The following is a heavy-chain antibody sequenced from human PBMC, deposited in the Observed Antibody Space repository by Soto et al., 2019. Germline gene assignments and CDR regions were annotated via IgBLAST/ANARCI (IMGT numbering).Heavy chain of an antibody. D-gene: IGHD1-26*01. V-gene: IGHV3-33*01. CDR1: GFTFSSYG. CDR3: ARGPSSGDFDL. Sequence: QVQLVESGGGVVQPGRSLRLSCGTSGFTFSSYGMHWVRQAPGKGLEWVAVIWYDGSNKYYADSVKGRFTISRDNSKNTLYLQMNSLRAEDTAVYYCARGPSSGDFDLWGRGTLVTVSS. J-gene: IGHJ2*01. CDR2: IWYDGSNK.